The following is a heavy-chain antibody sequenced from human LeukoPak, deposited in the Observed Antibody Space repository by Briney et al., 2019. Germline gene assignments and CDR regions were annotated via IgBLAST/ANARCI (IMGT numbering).Heavy chain of an antibody. Sequence: SQTLSLTCAISGDRVSSNSAAWNWIRQSPSRGLEWLGRTYYRSDWYSDYAVSVKSRVSITPDTAKNQFSLQLDSVTPEDTAIHYCAREGSYFDYWGQGTLVTVSS. CDR2: TYYRSDWYS. J-gene: IGHJ4*02. V-gene: IGHV6-1*01. CDR3: AREGSYFDY. CDR1: GDRVSSNSAA.